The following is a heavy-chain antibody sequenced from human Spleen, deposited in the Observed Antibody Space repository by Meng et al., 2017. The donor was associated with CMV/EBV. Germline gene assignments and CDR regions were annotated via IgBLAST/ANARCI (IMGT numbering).Heavy chain of an antibody. CDR3: ARGPYYYDTRGVLDYDYGMDV. CDR2: ISAYNGDT. CDR1: GGTFSSYS. V-gene: IGHV1-18*01. Sequence: KISCKASGGTFSSYSINWVRQAPGQGLEWMGWISAYNGDTNYAQKFKGRVAMTTDTSTTSAYMELRSLRSDDSAVYFCARGPYYYDTRGVLDYDYGMDVWGQGTTVTVSS. J-gene: IGHJ6*02. D-gene: IGHD3-22*01.